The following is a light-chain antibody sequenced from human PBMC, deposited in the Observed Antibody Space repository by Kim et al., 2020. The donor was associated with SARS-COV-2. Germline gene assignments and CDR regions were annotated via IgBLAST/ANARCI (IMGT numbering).Light chain of an antibody. Sequence: PRQSIPISYTGAGNDLLSSTLVSWYQQYPGKAPKLMIYEVTKRPSGVSDRFSGSKSGNTASLTISGLQAEDEADYYCCSYAGSVTVFGGGTQLTVL. CDR1: GNDLLSSTL. J-gene: IGLJ2*01. V-gene: IGLV2-23*02. CDR2: EVT. CDR3: CSYAGSVTV.